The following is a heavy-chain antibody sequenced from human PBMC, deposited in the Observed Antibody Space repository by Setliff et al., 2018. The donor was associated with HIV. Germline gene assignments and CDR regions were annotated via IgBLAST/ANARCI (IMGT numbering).Heavy chain of an antibody. J-gene: IGHJ6*03. CDR2: IYHSGNT. CDR3: NIYYYYYMDV. V-gene: IGHV4-39*01. Sequence: SETLSLTCSVSGGPITSNTYFWDWIRQAPGKGLEWIGSIYHSGNTYYNPSLKSRVSISVDTSKRQFSLKLTSVTAGDSALYYCNIYYYYYMDVWGKGTTVTVSS. CDR1: GGPITSNTYF.